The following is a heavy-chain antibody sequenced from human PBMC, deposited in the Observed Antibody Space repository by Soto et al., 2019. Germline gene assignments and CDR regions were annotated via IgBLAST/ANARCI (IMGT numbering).Heavy chain of an antibody. J-gene: IGHJ4*02. Sequence: GEAQRLYCAASGFTFSSYSMNWVRQAPWKGLEWVSSISSSSYIYYADSVKGRFTISRDNAKNSLYLQMNSLRAEDTAVYYCARDCSSGCFDYWGQGTLVT. CDR3: ARDCSSGCFDY. CDR2: ISSSSYI. V-gene: IGHV3-21*01. D-gene: IGHD6-19*01. CDR1: GFTFSSYS.